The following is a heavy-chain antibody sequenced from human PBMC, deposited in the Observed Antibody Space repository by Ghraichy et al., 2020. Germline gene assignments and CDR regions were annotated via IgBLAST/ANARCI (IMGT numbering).Heavy chain of an antibody. CDR2: ITSSGTTI. Sequence: GESLNISCAASGFTFSSYAMDWVRQAPGKGLEWLSYITSSGTTIYYADSVKGRFTISRDNAKNSLYLQMSSLRDEDTAVYYCAREGGNYCSGGSCSRDFDDWGQGTLVTVSS. CDR3: AREGGNYCSGGSCSRDFDD. J-gene: IGHJ4*02. V-gene: IGHV3-48*02. D-gene: IGHD2-15*01. CDR1: GFTFSSYA.